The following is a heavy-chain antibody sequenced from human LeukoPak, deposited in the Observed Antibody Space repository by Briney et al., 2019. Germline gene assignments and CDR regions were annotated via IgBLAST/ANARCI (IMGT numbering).Heavy chain of an antibody. D-gene: IGHD1-1*01. V-gene: IGHV4-39*01. CDR1: GGSISSSSYY. CDR2: IYYSGST. CDR3: ARHDRHPGNEPRGDWFDP. J-gene: IGHJ5*02. Sequence: PSETLSLTCTVSGGSISSSSYYWGWIRQPPGKGLEWIGSIYYSGSTYYNPSLKSQVTISVDTSKNQFSLKLSSVTAADTAVYYCARHDRHPGNEPRGDWFDPWAREPWSPSPQ.